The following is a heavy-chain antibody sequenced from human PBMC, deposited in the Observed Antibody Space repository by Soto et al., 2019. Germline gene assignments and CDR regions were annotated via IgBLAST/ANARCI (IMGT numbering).Heavy chain of an antibody. CDR1: GFTFRSYA. D-gene: IGHD5-12*01. V-gene: IGHV3-30-3*01. CDR3: ARASGYDTWDTVNY. J-gene: IGHJ4*02. CDR2: VSYDGGNE. Sequence: QVQLVESGGGVVQPGRSLRLSCTASGFTFRSYAMHWVRQAPGKGLEWVASVSYDGGNEHYADSVKGRFTISRENSKNTLSLQMNSLRVEDTAVFYCARASGYDTWDTVNYWGQGTQVTVSS.